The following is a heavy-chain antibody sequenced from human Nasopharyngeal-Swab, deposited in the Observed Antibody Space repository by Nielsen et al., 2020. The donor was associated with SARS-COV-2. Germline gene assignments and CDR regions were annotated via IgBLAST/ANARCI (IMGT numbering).Heavy chain of an antibody. CDR3: ARDCPRPNSSGCPDGVPFDY. J-gene: IGHJ4*02. D-gene: IGHD6-19*01. CDR2: ISYDGSNK. Sequence: WIRQPPGKGLEWVAVISYDGSNKYYADSVKGRFTISRDNSKNTLYLQMNSLRAEDTAVYYCARDCPRPNSSGCPDGVPFDYWGQGTLVTVSS. V-gene: IGHV3-30*03.